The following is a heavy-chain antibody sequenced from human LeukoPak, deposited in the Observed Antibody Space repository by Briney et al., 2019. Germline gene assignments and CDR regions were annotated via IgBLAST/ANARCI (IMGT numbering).Heavy chain of an antibody. CDR1: GFTFSSYW. CDR3: TRGAYSSGPFDP. V-gene: IGHV3-74*01. CDR2: INSDGSST. Sequence: GGSLRLSCAASGFTFSSYWMHWVRQAPGKGLVWVSRINSDGSSTTYADSVKGRFTISRDNAKNTLYLQMNSLRAEDTAVYYCTRGAYSSGPFDPWGQGTLVTVSS. J-gene: IGHJ5*02. D-gene: IGHD6-19*01.